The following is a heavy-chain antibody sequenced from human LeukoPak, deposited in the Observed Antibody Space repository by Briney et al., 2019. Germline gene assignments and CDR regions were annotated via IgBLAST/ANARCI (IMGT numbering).Heavy chain of an antibody. CDR1: GYSFTNYR. V-gene: IGHV5-10-1*01. Sequence: LGESPKISCKGSGYSFTNYRISWVRHMPGRGLEWMGWIDASDSYTNYSPSFQGHVTISADKSSSTAYLQWSSLKASDTAIYYCARHVLYSYGPQWWFDPWGQGTLVTVSS. J-gene: IGHJ5*02. D-gene: IGHD5-18*01. CDR3: ARHVLYSYGPQWWFDP. CDR2: IDASDSYT.